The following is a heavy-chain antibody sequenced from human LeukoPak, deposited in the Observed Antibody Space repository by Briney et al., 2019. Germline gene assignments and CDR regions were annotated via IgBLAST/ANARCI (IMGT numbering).Heavy chain of an antibody. CDR3: ARDGRCSGGSCQQLYYYYGMDV. D-gene: IGHD2-15*01. CDR2: ISSSSSYI. CDR1: GFTFSNYA. Sequence: PGGSLRLSCAASGFTFSNYAMHWVRQAPGKGLEWVSSISSSSSYIYYADSVKGRFTISRDNAKNSLYLQMNSLRAEDTAVYYCARDGRCSGGSCQQLYYYYGMDVWGQGTTVTVSS. V-gene: IGHV3-21*01. J-gene: IGHJ6*02.